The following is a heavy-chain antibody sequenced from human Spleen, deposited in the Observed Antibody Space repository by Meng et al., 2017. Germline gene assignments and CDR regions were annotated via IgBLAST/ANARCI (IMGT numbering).Heavy chain of an antibody. Sequence: QVQLQESGPGLVKPSGTLSLTCTVSGGSISGSSWWTWVRQPPGKGLEWIGEIYHTGSTNYNPSLKSRVTISVDKSKNQFSLKLSSVTAADTAVYYCARGYCSTTNCNWFDPWGQGTLVHRLL. CDR3: ARGYCSTTNCNWFDP. D-gene: IGHD2-2*01. V-gene: IGHV4-4*02. J-gene: IGHJ5*02. CDR1: GGSISGSSW. CDR2: IYHTGST.